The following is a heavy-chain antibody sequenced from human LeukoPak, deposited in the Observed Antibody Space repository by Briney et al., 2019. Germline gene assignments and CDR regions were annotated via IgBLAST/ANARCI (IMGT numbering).Heavy chain of an antibody. V-gene: IGHV3-7*01. Sequence: PGGSLRLSCAASGFVFSSYWMSWVRQAPGKGLEWVANIKQDGSDKQYVDSVKGRFTIFRDNAKNSLYLQTDSLRAEDSAVYYCVRSTRGSSPGYWGQGTLVTVSS. D-gene: IGHD5/OR15-5a*01. CDR3: VRSTRGSSPGY. J-gene: IGHJ4*02. CDR2: IKQDGSDK. CDR1: GFVFSSYW.